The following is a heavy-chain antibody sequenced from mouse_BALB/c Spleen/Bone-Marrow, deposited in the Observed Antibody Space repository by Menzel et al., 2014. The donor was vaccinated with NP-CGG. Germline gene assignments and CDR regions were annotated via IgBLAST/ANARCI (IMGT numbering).Heavy chain of an antibody. D-gene: IGHD1-1*01. Sequence: DVKLQESGGGLVRPGGSLKLSCAASGFTFSSYTMSWVRQTPEKRLEWVAYISNGGGSTYYPDTVKGRFTISRDNAKNTLYLQMSSLKSEDTAMYYCARHYYGSSYFDYWGQGTTLTVSS. CDR1: GFTFSSYT. V-gene: IGHV5-12-2*01. CDR3: ARHYYGSSYFDY. J-gene: IGHJ2*01. CDR2: ISNGGGST.